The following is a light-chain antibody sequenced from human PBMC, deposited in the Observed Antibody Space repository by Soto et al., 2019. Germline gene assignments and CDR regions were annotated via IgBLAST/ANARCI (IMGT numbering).Light chain of an antibody. J-gene: IGKJ3*01. Sequence: EIVLTQSPATLSMSPGERAALSCRASESVGIHLAWYQQKPGQAPRLLIYSASTRATGIPARFSASGSGTEFTLTISSLQSEDFAVYYCQQYNNWPLTFGPGTRVDIK. CDR3: QQYNNWPLT. V-gene: IGKV3-15*01. CDR1: ESVGIH. CDR2: SAS.